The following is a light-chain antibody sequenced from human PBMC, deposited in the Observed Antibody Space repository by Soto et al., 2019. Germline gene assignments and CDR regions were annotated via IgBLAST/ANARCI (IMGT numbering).Light chain of an antibody. J-gene: IGKJ1*01. CDR2: DAS. Sequence: EIVLTQSPATLSLSPGERATLSCRASQSVSSYLAWYQQKPGQAPRLLIYDASNRATGIPARFSGSGSGTDITLPISSLEPEDFAVYYCQQRSNWPMEFGQETKV. CDR3: QQRSNWPME. V-gene: IGKV3-11*01. CDR1: QSVSSY.